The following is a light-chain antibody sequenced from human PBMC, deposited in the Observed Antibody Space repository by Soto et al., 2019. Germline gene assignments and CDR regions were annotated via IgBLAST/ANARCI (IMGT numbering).Light chain of an antibody. CDR3: QQYGGSPRT. CDR1: QSVSSNY. V-gene: IGKV3-20*01. CDR2: GAS. J-gene: IGKJ1*01. Sequence: EIVVTQSPGTLSLSPGERATLSCRASQSVSSNYLAWYQQTPGQAPRLLIYGASIRATGIPDRFSGSGSGTDFTLTINRLEPEDFAVYYCQQYGGSPRTFGQGTKADIK.